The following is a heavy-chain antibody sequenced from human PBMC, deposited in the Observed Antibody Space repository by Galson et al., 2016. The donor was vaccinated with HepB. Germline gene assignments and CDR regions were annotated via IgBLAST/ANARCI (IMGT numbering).Heavy chain of an antibody. J-gene: IGHJ5*02. D-gene: IGHD6-19*01. CDR1: GYTFTKYR. Sequence: SVKVSCKASGYTFTKYRVSWVRQAPGQGLEWMGIINPSGGSTSYAQKFQGRVTMTRDTSTSTVYMELSGLTSDDTAVYYCARRAVAGTENWFDPWGQGTLVTVSS. V-gene: IGHV1-46*01. CDR3: ARRAVAGTENWFDP. CDR2: INPSGGST.